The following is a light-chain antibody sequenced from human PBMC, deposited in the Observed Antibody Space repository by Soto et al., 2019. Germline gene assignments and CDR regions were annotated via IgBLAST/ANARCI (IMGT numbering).Light chain of an antibody. CDR3: QHYGSSPYT. V-gene: IGKV3-20*01. Sequence: EIGLTQSPGTLSLSPGERATLSCRASQSVSSSYLAWYQQKPGQAPRLIIYGASSRDTGIPDRFSGSGSGTDFTLTISRLETEHFAVYYCQHYGSSPYTFGQGTKLEI. J-gene: IGKJ2*01. CDR2: GAS. CDR1: QSVSSSY.